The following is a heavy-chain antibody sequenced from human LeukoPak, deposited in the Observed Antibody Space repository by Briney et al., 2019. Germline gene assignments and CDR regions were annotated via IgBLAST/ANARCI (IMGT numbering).Heavy chain of an antibody. Sequence: QPGGSLRLSCAASGFTFSSYGMSWVRQAPGKGLEWVSAISGSGGSTYYADSVKGRFTISRDNSKNTLYLQMNSLRAEDTAVYYCAKGPTYNILTGYSKSHFFDYWGQGTLVTVSS. V-gene: IGHV3-23*01. D-gene: IGHD3-9*01. CDR1: GFTFSSYG. CDR2: ISGSGGST. J-gene: IGHJ4*02. CDR3: AKGPTYNILTGYSKSHFFDY.